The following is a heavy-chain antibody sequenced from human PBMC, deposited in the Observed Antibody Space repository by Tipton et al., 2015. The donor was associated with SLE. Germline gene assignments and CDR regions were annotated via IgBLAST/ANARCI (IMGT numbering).Heavy chain of an antibody. V-gene: IGHV4-59*11. D-gene: IGHD1-26*01. J-gene: IGHJ5*01. Sequence: TLSLTCTVSGDSISGQYWSWIRQPPGKGLEWIGSIYYSGSTNYNPSLQSRVTVSVDTSENQLSLKLTSVTAADTAVYYCARFHLKSYYEFDSWGQGTLVTVSS. CDR1: GDSISGQY. CDR2: IYYSGST. CDR3: ARFHLKSYYEFDS.